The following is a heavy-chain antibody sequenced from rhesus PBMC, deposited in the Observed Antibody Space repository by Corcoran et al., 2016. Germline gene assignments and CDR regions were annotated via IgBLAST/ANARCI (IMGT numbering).Heavy chain of an antibody. D-gene: IGHD4-29*01. CDR2: ITFSGST. CDR3: AREIGSSYKNWYFDL. CDR1: GGSITSGYYY. J-gene: IGHJ2*01. Sequence: QVQLQESGPGLVKPSETLSLTCAVSGGSITSGYYYWSWIRQPPGKGLEWIGYITFSGSTSYNPCLPSRVTISRATSKNQFSLKLGSVTAADTAVYYCAREIGSSYKNWYFDLWGPGTPITISS. V-gene: IGHV4-122*02.